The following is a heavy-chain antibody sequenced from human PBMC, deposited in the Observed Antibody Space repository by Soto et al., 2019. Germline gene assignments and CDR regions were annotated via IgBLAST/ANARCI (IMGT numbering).Heavy chain of an antibody. J-gene: IGHJ6*02. CDR2: ISAYNGNT. CDR3: ARGQPNYYDSSGYYSPYGMGV. V-gene: IGHV1-18*01. D-gene: IGHD3-22*01. CDR1: GYTFTSYG. Sequence: PSVKVSCKASGYTFTSYGISWVRQAPGQGLEWMGWISAYNGNTNYAQKLQGRVTMTTDTSTSTAYMELRSLRSDDTAVYYCARGQPNYYDSSGYYSPYGMGVWGQGTTVTVSS.